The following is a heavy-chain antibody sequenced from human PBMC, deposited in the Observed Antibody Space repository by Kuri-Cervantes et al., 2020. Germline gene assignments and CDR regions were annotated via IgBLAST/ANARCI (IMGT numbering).Heavy chain of an antibody. D-gene: IGHD3-3*01. V-gene: IGHV3-23*01. J-gene: IGHJ4*02. Sequence: GGSLRLSCAASGFTFSSYAMSWVRQAPGKGPEWIALISGAGETILYADSVKGRFTISRDNSGNTLYLQMNSLRAEDTAVYYCARAYLYYDFWSGYPIWGQGTLVTVSS. CDR3: ARAYLYYDFWSGYPI. CDR1: GFTFSSYA. CDR2: ISGAGETI.